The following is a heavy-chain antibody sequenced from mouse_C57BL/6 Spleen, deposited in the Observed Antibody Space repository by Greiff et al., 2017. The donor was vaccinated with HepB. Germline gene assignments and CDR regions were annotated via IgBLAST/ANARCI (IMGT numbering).Heavy chain of an antibody. V-gene: IGHV5-17*01. CDR1: GFTFSDYG. Sequence: EVQLVESGGGLVKPGGSLKLSCAASGFTFSDYGMHWVRQAPEKGLEWVAYISSGSSTIYYADTVKGRFTISRDNAKNTLFLQMTSLRSEDTAMYYCARPRAAQATLFDYWGQGTTLTVSS. J-gene: IGHJ2*01. CDR2: ISSGSSTI. CDR3: ARPRAAQATLFDY. D-gene: IGHD3-2*02.